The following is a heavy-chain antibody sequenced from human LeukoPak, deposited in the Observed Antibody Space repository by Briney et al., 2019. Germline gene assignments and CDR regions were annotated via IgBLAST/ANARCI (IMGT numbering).Heavy chain of an antibody. CDR1: GFTFSSYA. D-gene: IGHD6-13*01. CDR2: ISGSGGST. J-gene: IGHJ4*02. V-gene: IGHV3-23*01. CDR3: AKDRGSPGYSSSWSPSFDY. Sequence: GGSLRLSCAASGFTFSSYAMSWVRQAPGKGLEWVSAISGSGGSTYYADSVKGRFTISRDNSKNTLYLQMNSLRAEDTAVYYCAKDRGSPGYSSSWSPSFDYWGQGTLVTVSS.